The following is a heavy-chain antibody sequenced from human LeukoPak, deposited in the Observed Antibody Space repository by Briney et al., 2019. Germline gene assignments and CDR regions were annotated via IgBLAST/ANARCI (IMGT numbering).Heavy chain of an antibody. D-gene: IGHD3-10*01. Sequence: GGSLRLSCAASGFTFSSYAMSWVRQAPGKGLEWVSGISWNSGSVGYADSVKGRFTTSRDSAKNSLYLQMNSLRTEDTALYYCAKEHGSGAFDIWGQGTMVTVSS. CDR2: ISWNSGSV. J-gene: IGHJ3*02. V-gene: IGHV3-9*01. CDR1: GFTFSSYA. CDR3: AKEHGSGAFDI.